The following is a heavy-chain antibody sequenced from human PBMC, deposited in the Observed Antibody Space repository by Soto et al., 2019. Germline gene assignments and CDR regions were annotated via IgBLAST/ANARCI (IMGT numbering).Heavy chain of an antibody. CDR3: ARDARLHYDSSGYHDAFDI. V-gene: IGHV3-11*06. D-gene: IGHD3-22*01. Sequence: QVQLVESGGGLVKPGGSLRLSCAASGFTFSDYYMSWIRQAPGKGLEWVSYISSSSSYTNYADSVKGRFTITRDNAKNSLYLQMNSLRAEVTAVYYCARDARLHYDSSGYHDAFDIWGQGTMVTVSS. J-gene: IGHJ3*02. CDR1: GFTFSDYY. CDR2: ISSSSSYT.